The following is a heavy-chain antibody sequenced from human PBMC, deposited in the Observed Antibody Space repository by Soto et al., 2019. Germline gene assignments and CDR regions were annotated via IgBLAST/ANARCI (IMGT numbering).Heavy chain of an antibody. D-gene: IGHD2-8*02. Sequence: TPSSYSMHWVRQAPGKGLEWVTIISYDGRSEKYADSVKGRFTISRDNSKNTLYLQMNSLSPEDTAVYYCARDKITGLFDYWGQGTLVTVSS. CDR2: ISYDGRSE. J-gene: IGHJ4*02. CDR3: ARDKITGLFDY. V-gene: IGHV3-30*04. CDR1: TPSSYS.